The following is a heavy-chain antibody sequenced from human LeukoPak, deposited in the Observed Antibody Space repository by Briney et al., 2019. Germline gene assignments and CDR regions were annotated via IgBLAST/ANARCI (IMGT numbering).Heavy chain of an antibody. CDR1: GGSISSFY. D-gene: IGHD4-23*01. J-gene: IGHJ2*01. V-gene: IGHV4-59*01. CDR3: ARDLDYGGSSIRYFDL. Sequence: SETLSLTCTASGGSISSFYWSWIRQPPGKGLEWIGYIYYRGNTQYNPSLKSRVTISVDTSKNQFSLRLTSVTAADTAVYYCARDLDYGGSSIRYFDLWGRGTLVTVSS. CDR2: IYYRGNT.